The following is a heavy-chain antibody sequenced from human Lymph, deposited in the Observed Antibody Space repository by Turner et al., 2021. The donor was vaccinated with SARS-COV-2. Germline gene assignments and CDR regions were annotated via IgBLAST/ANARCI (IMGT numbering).Heavy chain of an antibody. CDR2: INPNSGGT. CDR3: ARDVERYNDFWSGYSGGYGMDV. CDR1: GYTFTGSY. Sequence: QVQLVQSGAEVKKPGASGNVSCKASGYTFTGSYMHWVRQAPGQGLEWMGWINPNSGGTNYAQKFQGRVTMTRDTSISAAYMELSRLRSDDTAVYYCARDVERYNDFWSGYSGGYGMDVWGQGTTVTVSS. V-gene: IGHV1-2*02. D-gene: IGHD3-3*01. J-gene: IGHJ6*02.